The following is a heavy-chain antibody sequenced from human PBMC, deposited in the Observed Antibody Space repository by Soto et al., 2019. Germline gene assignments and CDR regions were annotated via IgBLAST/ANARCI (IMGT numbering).Heavy chain of an antibody. Sequence: PGGSLRLSCAAAGFNFAGHGMSWVRQAPGKGLEWVSGISANGGRANYADSVKGRFSLSRDNSKNTMFLQMDSLTAEDTAIYYCASWVIALGGTGYFRHWGQGTLVTSPQ. CDR2: ISANGGRA. D-gene: IGHD6-19*01. J-gene: IGHJ1*01. CDR3: ASWVIALGGTGYFRH. CDR1: GFNFAGHG. V-gene: IGHV3-23*01.